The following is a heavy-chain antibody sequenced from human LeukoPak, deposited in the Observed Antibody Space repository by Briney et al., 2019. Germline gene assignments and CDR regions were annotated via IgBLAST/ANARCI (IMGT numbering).Heavy chain of an antibody. J-gene: IGHJ2*01. V-gene: IGHV4-59*01. CDR1: GGSIGGYY. D-gene: IGHD3-10*01. Sequence: ASETLSLTCTVSGGSIGGYYWSWIRQPPGKGLEWIGYIFYSGSTNYNPSLKSRVTISVDTSKNQFSLKLSSVTAADTAVYFCARVYYGRTYDYWYFDLWGRGTLVTVSS. CDR2: IFYSGST. CDR3: ARVYYGRTYDYWYFDL.